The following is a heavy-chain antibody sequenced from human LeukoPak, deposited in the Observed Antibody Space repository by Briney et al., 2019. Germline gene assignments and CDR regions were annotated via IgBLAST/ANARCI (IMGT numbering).Heavy chain of an antibody. D-gene: IGHD6-19*01. Sequence: GGSLRLSCAASGFTFSSFAMSWVRQAPGKGLEWVSSIGGNHGGTYFADSVKGRCTISRDNSKNTLSLQMNSLRAEDTAVYYCAKGSAVAGMYYFDYWGQGTLVTVSS. CDR1: GFTFSSFA. J-gene: IGHJ4*02. CDR3: AKGSAVAGMYYFDY. V-gene: IGHV3-23*01. CDR2: IGGNHGGT.